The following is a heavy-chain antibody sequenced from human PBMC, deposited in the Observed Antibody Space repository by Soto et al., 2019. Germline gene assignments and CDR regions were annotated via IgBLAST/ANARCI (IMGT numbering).Heavy chain of an antibody. V-gene: IGHV3-74*01. CDR1: GFTFSNYW. Sequence: EVQLVESGGGLVQPGGSLRLSCVASGFTFSNYWIHWVRQTPGEGLVWVSRIKGDVITTNYADSVKSRFTISRDNAKNTVFLQMNSLRAEDTAVYYCARGAFGAYYLDSWGQGTLVIVS. CDR2: IKGDVITT. D-gene: IGHD3-3*01. J-gene: IGHJ4*02. CDR3: ARGAFGAYYLDS.